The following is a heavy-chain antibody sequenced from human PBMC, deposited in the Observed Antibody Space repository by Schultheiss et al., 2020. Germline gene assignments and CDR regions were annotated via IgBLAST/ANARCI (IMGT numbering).Heavy chain of an antibody. D-gene: IGHD6-13*01. CDR2: IYTSGST. J-gene: IGHJ1*01. CDR3: ARGRGSWYREYFQH. V-gene: IGHV4-4*07. Sequence: SETLSLTCTVSGGSISSYYWSWIRQPAGKGLEWIGRIYTSGSTNYNPSLKSRVTISVDTSKNQFSLKLSSVTAADTAVYYCARGRGSWYREYFQHWGQGTLVTVSS. CDR1: GGSISSYY.